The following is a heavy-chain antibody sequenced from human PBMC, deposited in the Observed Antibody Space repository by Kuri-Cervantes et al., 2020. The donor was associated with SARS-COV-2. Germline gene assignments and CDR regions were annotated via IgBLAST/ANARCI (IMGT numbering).Heavy chain of an antibody. CDR1: GFTVSTNY. D-gene: IGHD4-17*01. CDR2: ISSGGGT. CDR3: AREITGNGDYLEPFDC. V-gene: IGHV3-53*01. Sequence: GESLKISCAASGFTVSTNYMSWVRQAPGKGLEWVSIISSGGGTYYADSVKGRFTISRDNSKNTLHLQMNSLRAEDTAVYFCAREITGNGDYLEPFDCWGQGALVTVSS. J-gene: IGHJ4*02.